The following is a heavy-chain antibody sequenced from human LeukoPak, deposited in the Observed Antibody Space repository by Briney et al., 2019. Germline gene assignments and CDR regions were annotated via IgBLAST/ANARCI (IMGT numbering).Heavy chain of an antibody. CDR3: AREEYYYETSGYWYYFDY. V-gene: IGHV4-61*02. CDR1: GGAVTSGSHY. CDR2: IYTNGKT. D-gene: IGHD3-22*01. Sequence: PSETLSLTCTVSGGAVTSGSHYWSWIRQPAGKGLEWIGRIYTNGKTHYNPSLKSRVLMSLDTSKNQVSLELSSVTAADTAVYYCAREEYYYETSGYWYYFDYWGQGTKVIVSS. J-gene: IGHJ4*02.